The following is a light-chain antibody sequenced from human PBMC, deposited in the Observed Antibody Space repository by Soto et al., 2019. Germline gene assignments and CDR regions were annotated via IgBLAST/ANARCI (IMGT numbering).Light chain of an antibody. V-gene: IGLV2-14*01. J-gene: IGLJ1*01. CDR1: SSDVGGYDY. Sequence: QSALTQPASVSGSPGQSITISCTGTSSDVGGYDYVSWYQLHPGKAPKLMVFEVSNRPSGVSYRFSGSKSGNTASLTISGLQAEEEADYFCSSYSISTAYLFGTGTRSPS. CDR2: EVS. CDR3: SSYSISTAYL.